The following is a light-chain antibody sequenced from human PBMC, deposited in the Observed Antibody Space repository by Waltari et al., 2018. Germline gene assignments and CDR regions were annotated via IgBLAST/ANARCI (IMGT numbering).Light chain of an antibody. V-gene: IGLV2-14*03. CDR2: DVT. CDR3: SSYRSTISVV. J-gene: IGLJ2*01. CDR1: RSDIGDYNY. Sequence: QSALTQPASVSGSPGQSLTISCTGTRSDIGDYNYVSWYQQHPGKAPKLIIFDVTNRPSGVSDRFSGSKSGNTASLTISALQAEDEGDYYCSSYRSTISVVFGGGTKVTVL.